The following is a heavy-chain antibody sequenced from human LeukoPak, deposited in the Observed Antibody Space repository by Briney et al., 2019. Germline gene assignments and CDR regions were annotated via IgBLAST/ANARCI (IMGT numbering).Heavy chain of an antibody. V-gene: IGHV1-69*06. CDR2: IIPIFGTA. J-gene: IGHJ6*04. CDR3: ASLRRIIDDTSMDV. D-gene: IGHD3-9*01. CDR1: GGTFSSYA. Sequence: SVKVSCKASGGTFSSYAISWVRQAPGQGLEWMGGIIPIFGTANYAQKFQGRVTITADKSTSTAYMELSSLRSEDTAVYYCASLRRIIDDTSMDVWGKGTTVTVSS.